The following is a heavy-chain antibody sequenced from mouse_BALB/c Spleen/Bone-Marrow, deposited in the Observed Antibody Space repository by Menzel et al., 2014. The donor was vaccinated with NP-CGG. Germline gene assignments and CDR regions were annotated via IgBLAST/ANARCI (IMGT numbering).Heavy chain of an antibody. CDR2: ISSGGGST. CDR3: ARPLYYYGSSPFYAMGY. Sequence: EVHLVESGGGLVKPGGSLKLSCAASGFAFSSYDMSWVRRTPEKRLEWVAHISSGGGSTYYPDTVKGRFTISRDNAKNTLYLQMSSLKSEDTAMYYCARPLYYYGSSPFYAMGYWGQGTSVTVSS. V-gene: IGHV5-12-1*01. D-gene: IGHD1-1*01. CDR1: GFAFSSYD. J-gene: IGHJ4*01.